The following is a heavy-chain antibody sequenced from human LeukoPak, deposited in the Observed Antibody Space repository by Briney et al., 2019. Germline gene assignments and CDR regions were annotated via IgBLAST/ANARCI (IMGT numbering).Heavy chain of an antibody. Sequence: ASVKVSCKASGYTFTSYYMHWVRQAPGQGLEWMGIINPSGGSTSYAQKFQGRVTMTRDTSTSTVYMELSSLRSEDTAVYYCAARQGDYNAFDIWGQGTLVTVSS. D-gene: IGHD4-17*01. CDR2: INPSGGST. CDR1: GYTFTSYY. J-gene: IGHJ3*02. CDR3: AARQGDYNAFDI. V-gene: IGHV1-46*03.